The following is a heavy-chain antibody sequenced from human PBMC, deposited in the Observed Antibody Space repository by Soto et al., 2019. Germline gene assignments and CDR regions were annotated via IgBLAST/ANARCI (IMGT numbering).Heavy chain of an antibody. D-gene: IGHD6-6*01. CDR2: ISYDGSNK. CDR3: AKAPYRSSLLYYFDY. Sequence: PGGSLRLSCAASGFTISSYGMHWVSQAPGKGLEWVAVISYDGSNKYYADSVKGRFTISRDNSKNTLCLQMNSLRAEDTAVYYCAKAPYRSSLLYYFDYWGEGT. J-gene: IGHJ4*02. V-gene: IGHV3-30*18. CDR1: GFTISSYG.